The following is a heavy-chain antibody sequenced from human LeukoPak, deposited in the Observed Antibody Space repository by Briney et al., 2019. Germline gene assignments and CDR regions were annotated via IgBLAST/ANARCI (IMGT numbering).Heavy chain of an antibody. CDR3: SDFDY. CDR1: GFTFSSRW. CDR2: INNDGSST. J-gene: IGHJ4*02. V-gene: IGHV3-74*03. Sequence: GGSLRLSCAASGFTFSSRWMHWVRQAPGKELVWVAQINNDGSSTMYADSVKGRFTISRDNAKNTLYLQMNSLRAEDTAVYYCSDFDYWGQGTLVTVSS.